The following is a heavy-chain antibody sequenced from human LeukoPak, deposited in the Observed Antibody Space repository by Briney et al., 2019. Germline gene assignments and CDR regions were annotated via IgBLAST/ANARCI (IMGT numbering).Heavy chain of an antibody. J-gene: IGHJ4*02. CDR3: ARDLRVSRVAVAGMGDSY. CDR2: ISAYNGNT. V-gene: IGHV1-18*04. Sequence: ASVKVSCKASGYTFTSYGISWVRQAPGQGLEWMGWISAYNGNTNYAQKLRGRVTMTTDTSTSTAYMELRSLRSDDPAVYYCARDLRVSRVAVAGMGDSYWGQGTLVTVSS. CDR1: GYTFTSYG. D-gene: IGHD6-19*01.